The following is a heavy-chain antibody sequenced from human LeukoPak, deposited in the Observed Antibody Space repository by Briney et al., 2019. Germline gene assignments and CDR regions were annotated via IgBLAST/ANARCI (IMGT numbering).Heavy chain of an antibody. Sequence: SQTLSLTCTVSGGSIRSGGHYWSWIRQPPGKGLEWIGYIYHSGSTYYNPSLKSRVTISVDRSKNQFSLKLNSMTAADTAVYYCAKNQLDIRAFDIWGQGTMVTVSS. V-gene: IGHV4-30-2*01. J-gene: IGHJ3*02. CDR2: IYHSGST. CDR1: GGSIRSGGHY. CDR3: AKNQLDIRAFDI. D-gene: IGHD1-1*01.